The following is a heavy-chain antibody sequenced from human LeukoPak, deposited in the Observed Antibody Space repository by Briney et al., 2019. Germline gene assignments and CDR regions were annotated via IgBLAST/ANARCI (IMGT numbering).Heavy chain of an antibody. Sequence: GGSLRLSCAASGFTFSQYAMHWVRQAPGKGLEWVANIWSDGSDQYYGDSVRGRFIISRDSSKDTIYLQMNSLRVEDTAVYYCAREDIVDDGADFALWGQGTLVTVSS. CDR1: GFTFSQYA. V-gene: IGHV3-33*08. CDR3: AREDIVDDGADFAL. CDR2: IWSDGSDQ. D-gene: IGHD5-12*01. J-gene: IGHJ4*02.